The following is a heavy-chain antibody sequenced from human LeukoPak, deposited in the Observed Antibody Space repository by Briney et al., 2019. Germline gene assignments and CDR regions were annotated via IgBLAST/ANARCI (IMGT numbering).Heavy chain of an antibody. V-gene: IGHV3-72*01. D-gene: IGHD2-21*01. J-gene: IGHJ3*02. CDR2: TRNKANSYTT. Sequence: GGSLRLSCAASGFTFSDHYMDWVRQAPGKGLEWVGRTRNKANSYTTEYAASVKDRFTISRDDSKNSVFLQMNSLKTEDTAIYYCARVNEPVIGRDHLDIWGQGTMVTVSS. CDR3: ARVNEPVIGRDHLDI. CDR1: GFTFSDHY.